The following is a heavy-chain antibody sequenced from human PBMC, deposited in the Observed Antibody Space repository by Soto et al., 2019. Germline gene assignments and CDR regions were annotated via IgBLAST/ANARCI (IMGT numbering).Heavy chain of an antibody. Sequence: EVQLLDSGGGLVQPGGSLRLSCAASGFTFNNYAMTWVRQAPGKGLEWLSTISGNGDNRFYADCVKGRSTISRDNSKNTLYLAINSLRAEDTAVYYCAKILDPSYGNWHFDLWGRGTLVTVSS. CDR1: GFTFNNYA. J-gene: IGHJ2*01. CDR3: AKILDPSYGNWHFDL. V-gene: IGHV3-23*01. CDR2: ISGNGDNR. D-gene: IGHD1-1*01.